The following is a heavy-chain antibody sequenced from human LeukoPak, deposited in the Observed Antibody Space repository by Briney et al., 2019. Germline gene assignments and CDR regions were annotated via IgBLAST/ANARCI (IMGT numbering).Heavy chain of an antibody. CDR1: GYTFTNYY. CDR3: ARISSIAAAENNWFDP. V-gene: IGHV1-46*01. J-gene: IGHJ5*02. D-gene: IGHD6-6*01. Sequence: ASVKVSCKASGYTFTNYYMHWVRQAPGQGLEWMGMINPSGGSTSNAQKFQGRVTMTRDTSTSTVYTELSSLRSEDTAVYYCARISSIAAAENNWFDPWGQGTLVTVSS. CDR2: INPSGGST.